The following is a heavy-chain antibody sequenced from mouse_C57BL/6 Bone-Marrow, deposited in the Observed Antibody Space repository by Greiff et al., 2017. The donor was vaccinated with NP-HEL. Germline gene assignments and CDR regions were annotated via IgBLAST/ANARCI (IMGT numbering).Heavy chain of an antibody. CDR2: IHPNSGST. V-gene: IGHV1-64*01. Sequence: QVQLQQPGAELVKPGASVKLSCKASGYTFTSYWMHWVKQRPGQGLEWIGMIHPNSGSTNYNEKFKSKATLTVDKSSTTAYMQLSSLTSEDSAVYYCARSGGYYSNLYWYFDVWGTGTTVTVSS. CDR1: GYTFTSYW. J-gene: IGHJ1*03. CDR3: ARSGGYYSNLYWYFDV. D-gene: IGHD2-5*01.